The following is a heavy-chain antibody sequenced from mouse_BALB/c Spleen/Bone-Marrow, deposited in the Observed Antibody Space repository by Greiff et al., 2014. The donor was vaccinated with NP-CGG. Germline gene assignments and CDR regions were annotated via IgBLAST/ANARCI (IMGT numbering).Heavy chain of an antibody. Sequence: VQLKEPGGDLVRPGGSLKLSCSASGFAFSSYDMSWVRQTPEKRLEWVAYISSGGGSTYYPDTVKGRFTISRDNAKNTLYLQMSSLKSEDTAMYYCARHRYGFDYWGQGTTLTVSS. D-gene: IGHD1-1*01. CDR1: GFAFSSYD. V-gene: IGHV5-12-1*01. CDR3: ARHRYGFDY. J-gene: IGHJ2*01. CDR2: ISSGGGST.